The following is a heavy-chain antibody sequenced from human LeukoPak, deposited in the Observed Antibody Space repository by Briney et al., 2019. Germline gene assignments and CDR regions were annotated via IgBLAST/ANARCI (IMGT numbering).Heavy chain of an antibody. V-gene: IGHV4-4*07. J-gene: IGHJ4*02. CDR3: ARDSTSTIDSSGYYFDY. Sequence: SETLSLTCTVSGGSISSFYWSWIRQPAGKGLEWIGRIYTSGSTNYNPSLKSRVTMSVDTSKNQFSLKLSSVTAADTAVYYCARDSTSTIDSSGYYFDYWGQGTLVTVSS. D-gene: IGHD3-22*01. CDR2: IYTSGST. CDR1: GGSISSFY.